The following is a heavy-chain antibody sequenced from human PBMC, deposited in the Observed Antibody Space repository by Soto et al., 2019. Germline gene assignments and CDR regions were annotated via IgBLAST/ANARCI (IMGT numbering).Heavy chain of an antibody. CDR3: ARERAVGIAVALNWFDP. CDR1: GFTFSSYS. V-gene: IGHV3-48*02. J-gene: IGHJ5*02. CDR2: ISSSSSTI. D-gene: IGHD6-19*01. Sequence: EVQLVESGGGLVQPGGSLRLSCAASGFTFSSYSMNWVRQAPGKGLEWVSYISSSSSTIYYADSGKGRFTISRDNAKNSLYLQMNCLRDEDTAVYYCARERAVGIAVALNWFDPWGQGTLVTVSS.